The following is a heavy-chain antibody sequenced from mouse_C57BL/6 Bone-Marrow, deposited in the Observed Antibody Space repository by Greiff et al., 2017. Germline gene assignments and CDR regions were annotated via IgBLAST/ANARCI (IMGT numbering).Heavy chain of an antibody. Sequence: QVHVKQSGPELVKPGASVKISCKASGYAFSSSWMNWVKQRPGKGLEWIGRIYPGDGDTNYNGKFKGKATLTADKSSSTAYMQLSSLTSEDSAVYFCARRRYGSNYWYFDVWGTGTTVTVSS. CDR2: IYPGDGDT. CDR3: ARRRYGSNYWYFDV. V-gene: IGHV1-82*01. D-gene: IGHD1-1*01. CDR1: GYAFSSSW. J-gene: IGHJ1*03.